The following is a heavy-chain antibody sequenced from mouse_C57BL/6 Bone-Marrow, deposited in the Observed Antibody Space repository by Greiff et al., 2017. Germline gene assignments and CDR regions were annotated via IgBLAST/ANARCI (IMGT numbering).Heavy chain of an antibody. V-gene: IGHV14-4*01. CDR2: IDPENGDT. Sequence: EVQLQQSGAELVRPGASVKLSCTASGFNIKDDYMHWVKQRPEQGLEWIGWIDPENGDTEYASKFQGKATITADTSSNTAYLQLSSLTSEDTAVYYGTNITTVVATRWYFDVWGTGTTVTVSS. J-gene: IGHJ1*03. CDR1: GFNIKDDY. CDR3: TNITTVVATRWYFDV. D-gene: IGHD1-1*01.